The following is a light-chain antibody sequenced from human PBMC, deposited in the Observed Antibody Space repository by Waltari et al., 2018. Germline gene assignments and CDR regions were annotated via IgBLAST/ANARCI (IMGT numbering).Light chain of an antibody. CDR1: QGISRL. Sequence: DIQLTQSPSFLSASVGDRVTITCRSSQGISRLLAWYQQKAGKAPQLLIHTASTVQGGVPSRFSGSGSGTDFTLTISSLQPEDFATYYCQQRHSYPITFGQGTRLDIK. J-gene: IGKJ5*01. V-gene: IGKV1-9*01. CDR2: TAS. CDR3: QQRHSYPIT.